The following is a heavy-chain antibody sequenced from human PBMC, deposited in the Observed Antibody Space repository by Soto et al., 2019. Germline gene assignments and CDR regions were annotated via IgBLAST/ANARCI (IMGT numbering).Heavy chain of an antibody. CDR2: IIPIFPTA. Sequence: QVQLVQSGAELKKPGSSVRVSCQASGGTFSSYSVNWVRQAPGQGLEWMGGIIPIFPTADHAQRFQGRVTMPGDKSTNTAYMEMSSLRSYDTAVYYCASRTSVFGVVDMGGLDVWGQGTTVNVSS. J-gene: IGHJ6*01. CDR1: GGTFSSYS. V-gene: IGHV1-69*14. D-gene: IGHD3-3*01. CDR3: ASRTSVFGVVDMGGLDV.